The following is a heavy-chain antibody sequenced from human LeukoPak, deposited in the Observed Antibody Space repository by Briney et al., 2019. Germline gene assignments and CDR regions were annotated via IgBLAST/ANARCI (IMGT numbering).Heavy chain of an antibody. Sequence: PGGSLTLSCAASGFTFNTYWMHWVRQVPGKGLVWVSRINSDGSTTHYAASVKGRFTISRDNAKNSLYLQMNSLRAEDTAVYHCAFNSGYSSAWSPDYWGQGTLVTVSS. J-gene: IGHJ4*02. V-gene: IGHV3-74*01. D-gene: IGHD6-19*01. CDR3: AFNSGYSSAWSPDY. CDR2: INSDGSTT. CDR1: GFTFNTYW.